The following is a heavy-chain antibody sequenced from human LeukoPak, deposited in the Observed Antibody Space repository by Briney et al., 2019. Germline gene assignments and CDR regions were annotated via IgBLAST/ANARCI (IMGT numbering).Heavy chain of an antibody. Sequence: PGGSLRLSCAASGFTFSSYSMNWVRQAPGKGLEWVSSISSSSSYIYYADSVKGRFTISRDNAKNSLYLQMNSLRAEDTAVYYCASDSSSWHSPDYWGQGTLVTVSS. J-gene: IGHJ4*02. V-gene: IGHV3-21*01. D-gene: IGHD6-13*01. CDR1: GFTFSSYS. CDR3: ASDSSSWHSPDY. CDR2: ISSSSSYI.